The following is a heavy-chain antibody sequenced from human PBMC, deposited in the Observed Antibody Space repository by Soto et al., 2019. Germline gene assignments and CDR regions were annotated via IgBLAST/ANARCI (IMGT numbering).Heavy chain of an antibody. Sequence: GALRLSCAASGFTFNNYAMNWVRQAPGKGLEWVATISGTGGSTYYADSVKGRFTISRDNSKNTLYLQMNSLRVEDTAVYYCAKDRLGGNFDYWGEGTQVTVSS. CDR1: GFTFNNYA. V-gene: IGHV3-23*01. J-gene: IGHJ4*02. CDR3: AKDRLGGNFDY. CDR2: ISGTGGST.